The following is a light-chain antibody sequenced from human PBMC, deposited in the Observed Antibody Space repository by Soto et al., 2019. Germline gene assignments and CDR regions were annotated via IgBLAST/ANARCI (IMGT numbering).Light chain of an antibody. CDR3: ATWADSVNGVV. J-gene: IGLJ2*01. V-gene: IGLV1-44*01. CDR2: SNN. CDR1: DSDIGSHS. Sequence: QSVLIQPPSVSGTPGQTVTISCSGSDSDIGSHSVDWYQQIPGTTPRLVINSNNERPSGVPDRFSGSKSGTSASLAIRGLQSEDDADYYCATWADSVNGVVFGGGIKVTVL.